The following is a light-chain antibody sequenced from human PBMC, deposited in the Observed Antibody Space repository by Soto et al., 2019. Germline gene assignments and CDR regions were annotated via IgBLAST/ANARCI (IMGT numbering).Light chain of an antibody. V-gene: IGKV1-39*01. CDR2: TSG. CDR3: QQTYNTPYT. Sequence: IHMTQSPSSLSASVGDRVTITCRASLRITTYLNWYQQKPGEAPKLLISTSGTLQRGVPSRFIGSGSGTDFTLTITGLQRADFATYFCQQTYNTPYTFGQGTKLEIK. J-gene: IGKJ2*01. CDR1: LRITTY.